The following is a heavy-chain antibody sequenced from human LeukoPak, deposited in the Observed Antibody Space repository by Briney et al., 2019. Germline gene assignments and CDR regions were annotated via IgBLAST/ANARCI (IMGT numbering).Heavy chain of an antibody. D-gene: IGHD3-3*01. CDR3: ASRYDSQGPTFDY. V-gene: IGHV4-30-2*01. CDR2: IYHSGST. J-gene: IGHJ4*02. CDR1: GGSISSGGYY. Sequence: SETLSPTCTVSGGSISSGGYYWSWIRQPPGKGLEWIGYIYHSGSTYYNPSLKSRITISVDRSKNQFSLKLSSVTAADTAVYYCASRYDSQGPTFDYWGQGTLVTVSS.